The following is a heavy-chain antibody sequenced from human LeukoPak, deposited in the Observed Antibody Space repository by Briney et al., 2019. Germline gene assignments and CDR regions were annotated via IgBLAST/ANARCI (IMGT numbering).Heavy chain of an antibody. D-gene: IGHD2-2*02. V-gene: IGHV4-59*08. Sequence: SETLSLTCTVSGGSISSYYWSWIRQPPGKGLEWIGYIYYSGSTNYNPSLKSRVTISVDTSKNQFSLKLNSVTAADTAVYYCARCTSTSCYNFDYWGQGTLVTVSS. CDR1: GGSISSYY. CDR3: ARCTSTSCYNFDY. CDR2: IYYSGST. J-gene: IGHJ4*02.